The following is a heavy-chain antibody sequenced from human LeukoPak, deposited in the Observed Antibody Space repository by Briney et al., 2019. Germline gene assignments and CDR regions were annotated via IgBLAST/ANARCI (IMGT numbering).Heavy chain of an antibody. J-gene: IGHJ4*02. D-gene: IGHD3-22*01. CDR2: ISGSGGST. CDR3: AKSRYYDSSGYLDIDY. Sequence: EGSLRLSCAASGFTFSSYAMSWVRQAPGKGLEWVSAISGSGGSTYYADSVKGRFTISRDNSKNTLYLQMNSLRAEDTAVYYCAKSRYYDSSGYLDIDYWGQGTLVTVSS. CDR1: GFTFSSYA. V-gene: IGHV3-23*01.